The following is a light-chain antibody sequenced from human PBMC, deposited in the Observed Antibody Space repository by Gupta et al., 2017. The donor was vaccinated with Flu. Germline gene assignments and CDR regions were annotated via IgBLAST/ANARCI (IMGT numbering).Light chain of an antibody. CDR2: LVS. CDR3: MQGAHWPWA. V-gene: IGKV2-30*01. CDR1: LGLVYSDGNTY. J-gene: IGKJ1*01. Sequence: DVVMTQSPLSLSVTLGQPASISCRSSLGLVYSDGNTYLHWFQQRPGQSPRRLIYLVSQRESGVPDRFSGSGSGTYFTLRISRVEAEDVGVYFCMQGAHWPWAFVQGTKVEIK.